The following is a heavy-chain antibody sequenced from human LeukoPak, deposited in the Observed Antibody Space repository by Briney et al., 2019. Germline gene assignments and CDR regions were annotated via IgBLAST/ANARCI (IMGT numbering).Heavy chain of an antibody. CDR3: TRLAGGESDY. CDR2: IKEDGVEK. CDR1: GFTFRSFW. J-gene: IGHJ4*02. Sequence: GGSLRLSCAASGFTFRSFWMSWVRQAPGKGLEWVANIKEDGVEKYYVESVKGRITISRDNAKNSLCLQINSLRAEDTAVYYCTRLAGGESDYWGQGTLVTVSS. D-gene: IGHD4-17*01. V-gene: IGHV3-7*03.